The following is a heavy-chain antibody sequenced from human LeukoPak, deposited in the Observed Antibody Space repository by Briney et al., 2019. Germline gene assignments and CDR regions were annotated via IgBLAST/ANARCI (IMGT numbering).Heavy chain of an antibody. CDR2: IGTAGDT. CDR3: YSMIVVTIRVINDY. D-gene: IGHD3-22*01. V-gene: IGHV3-13*04. CDR1: GFTFSSYD. J-gene: IGHJ4*02. Sequence: PGGSLRLSCAASGFTFSSYDMHWVRQATGKGLEWVSAIGTAGDTYYPGSVKGRFTISRENAKNSLYLQMNSLRAEDTAVYYCYSMIVVTIRVINDYWGQGTLVTVSS.